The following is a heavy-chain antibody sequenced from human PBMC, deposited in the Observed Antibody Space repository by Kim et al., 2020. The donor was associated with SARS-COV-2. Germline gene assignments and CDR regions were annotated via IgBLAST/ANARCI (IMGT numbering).Heavy chain of an antibody. J-gene: IGHJ4*02. V-gene: IGHV3-74*01. CDR3: ARRKFTSGWYYFDY. D-gene: IGHD6-19*01. Sequence: YADTVKGRITNSRDNAKNTLYLQMNSMRAEDTAVYYSARRKFTSGWYYFDYWGQGTLVTVSS.